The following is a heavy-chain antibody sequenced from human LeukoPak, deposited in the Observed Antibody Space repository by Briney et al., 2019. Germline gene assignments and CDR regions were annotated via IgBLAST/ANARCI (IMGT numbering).Heavy chain of an antibody. D-gene: IGHD3-3*01. CDR1: GGSISSYY. V-gene: IGHV4-4*07. Sequence: PSETLSLTCTVSGGSISSYYWSWIRQPAGKGLEWIGRIYTSGSTNYNPSLKSRATMSVDTSKNQFSLKLSSVTAADTAMYYCARVGITIFGVVISTRSYAFDIWGQGTMVTVSS. CDR2: IYTSGST. CDR3: ARVGITIFGVVISTRSYAFDI. J-gene: IGHJ3*02.